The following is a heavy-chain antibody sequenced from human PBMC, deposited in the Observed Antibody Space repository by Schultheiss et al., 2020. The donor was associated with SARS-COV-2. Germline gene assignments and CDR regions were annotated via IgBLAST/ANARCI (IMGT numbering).Heavy chain of an antibody. D-gene: IGHD3-16*01. CDR2: IYYSGST. Sequence: SETLSLTCTVSGGSISSGGYYWSWIRQHPGKGLEWIGYIYYSGSTYYNPSLKSRVTISVDTSKKQFSLKLSSVTAADTAVYYCARRGKGQPDYWGQGILVTVSS. J-gene: IGHJ4*02. CDR3: ARRGKGQPDY. V-gene: IGHV4-31*03. CDR1: GGSISSGGYY.